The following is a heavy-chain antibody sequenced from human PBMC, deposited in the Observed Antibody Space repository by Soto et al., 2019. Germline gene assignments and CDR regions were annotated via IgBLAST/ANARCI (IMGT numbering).Heavy chain of an antibody. D-gene: IGHD2-15*01. CDR1: GYTFINYG. Sequence: QVQLVQSGVEVKKPGASVKVSCKASGYTFINYGFSWVRQAPGQGLEWMGWVSADGGTTRYAQKFQGEVTMTTDTSTTTAKRKRRGRGSEARAVYYWAGNWYCSGGVGHDVFDIWAKGQWSPSLQ. CDR3: AGNWYCSGGVGHDVFDI. V-gene: IGHV1-18*04. J-gene: IGHJ3*02. CDR2: VSADGGTT.